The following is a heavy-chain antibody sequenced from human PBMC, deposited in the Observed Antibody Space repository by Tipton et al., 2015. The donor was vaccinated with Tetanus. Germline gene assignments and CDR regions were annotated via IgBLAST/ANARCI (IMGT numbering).Heavy chain of an antibody. D-gene: IGHD1-26*01. Sequence: TLSLTCTVSGGSINPYYWSWIRQPPGKGLEWIGNVYSSGSTYYNPSLKGRVTISVDTSTTQFSLRLNSVTAADTAIYYCARDHRLSASYAGWVDPWGQGTLVTVSS. CDR2: VYSSGST. CDR3: ARDHRLSASYAGWVDP. J-gene: IGHJ5*02. CDR1: GGSINPYY. V-gene: IGHV4-59*01.